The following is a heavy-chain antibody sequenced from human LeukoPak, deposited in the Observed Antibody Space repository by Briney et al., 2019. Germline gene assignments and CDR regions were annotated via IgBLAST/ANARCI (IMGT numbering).Heavy chain of an antibody. D-gene: IGHD1-1*01. Sequence: GGSLRLSCATSGFPFSNYWMNWVRQAPGKGLEWVANIKQDGSEKFYVDSVKGRFTISRDNAKNSLCLQMNSLRADDTAVYYCASLGNWGQGTLVTVSS. CDR2: IKQDGSEK. V-gene: IGHV3-7*01. CDR3: ASLGN. J-gene: IGHJ4*02. CDR1: GFPFSNYW.